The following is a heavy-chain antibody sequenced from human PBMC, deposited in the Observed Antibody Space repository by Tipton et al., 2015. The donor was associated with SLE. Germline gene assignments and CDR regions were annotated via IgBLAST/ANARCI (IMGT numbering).Heavy chain of an antibody. J-gene: IGHJ6*03. CDR3: ARGGAVWYYYYYMDV. CDR2: IHHSGST. CDR1: GGSITTRSYY. Sequence: TLSLTCIVSGGSITTRSYYWGWIRQPPGKGLEWIGEIHHSGSTNSNPSLKSRVTISVDKSKNQFSLKLSSVTVADTAVYYCARGGAVWYYYYYMDVWGKGTTVTVSS. D-gene: IGHD3-16*01. V-gene: IGHV4-39*07.